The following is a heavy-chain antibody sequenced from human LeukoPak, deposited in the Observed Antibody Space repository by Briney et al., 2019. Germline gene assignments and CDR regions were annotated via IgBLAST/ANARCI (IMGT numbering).Heavy chain of an antibody. Sequence: PSETLSLTCTVSGGSISSSSFYWGWIRQPPGKGPEWIGSIYYSGSTYYNPSLKSRVTISEDTSKNQFSLKLSSVTAADTAVYYGARQGAYDWGSYYWFDYWGQEPLVTVSS. CDR1: GGSISSSSFY. CDR3: ARQGAYDWGSYYWFDY. CDR2: IYYSGST. V-gene: IGHV4-39*01. D-gene: IGHD3-10*01. J-gene: IGHJ4*02.